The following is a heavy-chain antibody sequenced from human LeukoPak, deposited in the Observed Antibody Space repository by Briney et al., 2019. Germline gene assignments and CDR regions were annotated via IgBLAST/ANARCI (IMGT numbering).Heavy chain of an antibody. J-gene: IGHJ5*02. CDR3: ARRPPVAWESGFDP. D-gene: IGHD1-26*01. V-gene: IGHV4-39*01. Sequence: SETLSLTCTVSGSSIGSSSYYWGWIRQPPGKGLEWIGSIYYSGSTYYNPSLKSRVTISVDTSKNQFSLKLSSVTAADTAVYFCARRPPVAWESGFDPWGQGTLVTVSS. CDR1: GSSIGSSSYY. CDR2: IYYSGST.